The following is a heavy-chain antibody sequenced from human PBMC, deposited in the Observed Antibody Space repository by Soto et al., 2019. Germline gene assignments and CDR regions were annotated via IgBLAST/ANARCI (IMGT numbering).Heavy chain of an antibody. Sequence: QVQLQESGPGLVKPSETLSLTCTVSGDSISIYYWSWIRQPPGKGLEWIGYIYYNGGTSYNPSLKSRVTRSVDTSNKQFSLKLSSVTAADTAVYYCARQGLYYGDPEIDCWGQGTLVTVSS. CDR2: IYYNGGT. V-gene: IGHV4-59*08. CDR3: ARQGLYYGDPEIDC. D-gene: IGHD4-17*01. CDR1: GDSISIYY. J-gene: IGHJ4*02.